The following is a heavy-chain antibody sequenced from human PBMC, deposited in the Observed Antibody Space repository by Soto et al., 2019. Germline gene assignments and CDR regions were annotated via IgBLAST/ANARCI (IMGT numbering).Heavy chain of an antibody. CDR1: GGSFSGYY. Sequence: PSETLSLTCAVYGGSFSGYYWSWIRQPPGKGLEWIGEINHSGSTNYNPSLKSRVTISVDTSKNQFSLKLSSVTAADTAVYYCARVTWDLSWNYDSGAFDIWGQGTMVTVS. D-gene: IGHD1-7*01. CDR2: INHSGST. V-gene: IGHV4-34*01. J-gene: IGHJ3*02. CDR3: ARVTWDLSWNYDSGAFDI.